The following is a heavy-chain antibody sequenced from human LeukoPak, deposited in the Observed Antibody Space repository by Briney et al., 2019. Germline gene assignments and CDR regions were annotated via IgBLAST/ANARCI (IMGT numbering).Heavy chain of an antibody. CDR1: GFTFDDHA. V-gene: IGHV3-9*01. CDR3: AKVDHSNGYPYY. D-gene: IGHD3-22*01. Sequence: GRSLRLSCAASGFTFDDHAMHWVRQVPGRGLEWVSGISWNSGSIGYANSVKDRFTISRDNAKNSLYLQMNSLGPEDTALYYCAKVDHSNGYPYYWGQGTLVTVSS. J-gene: IGHJ4*02. CDR2: ISWNSGSI.